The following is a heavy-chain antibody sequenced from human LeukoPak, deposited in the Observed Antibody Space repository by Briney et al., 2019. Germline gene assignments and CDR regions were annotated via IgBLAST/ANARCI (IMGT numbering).Heavy chain of an antibody. CDR3: AKDLGDSSGYYYDAFDI. CDR1: GFTFSGSA. D-gene: IGHD3-22*01. CDR2: ISYDGSNK. J-gene: IGHJ3*02. V-gene: IGHV3-30*04. Sequence: SGGSLRLSCAASGFTFSGSAMHWVRQASGKGLEWVAVISYDGSNKYYADSVKGRFTISRDNSKNTLYLQMNSLRAEDTAVYYCAKDLGDSSGYYYDAFDIWGQGTMVTVSS.